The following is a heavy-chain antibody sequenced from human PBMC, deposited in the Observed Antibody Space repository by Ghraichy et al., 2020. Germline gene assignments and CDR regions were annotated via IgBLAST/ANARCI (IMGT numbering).Heavy chain of an antibody. CDR1: GFTFSSYA. V-gene: IGHV3-30*04. D-gene: IGHD6-13*01. CDR3: ARDRAAAGTPPYYFDY. Sequence: LSLTCAASGFTFSSYAMHWVRQAPGKGLVWVAVISYDGSNKYYADSVKGRFTISRDNSKNTLYLQMNSLRAEDTAVYYCARDRAAAGTPPYYFDYWGQGTLVTVSS. CDR2: ISYDGSNK. J-gene: IGHJ4*02.